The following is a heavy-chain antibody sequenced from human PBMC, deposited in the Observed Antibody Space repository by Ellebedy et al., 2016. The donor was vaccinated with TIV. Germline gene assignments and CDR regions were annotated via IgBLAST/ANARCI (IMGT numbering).Heavy chain of an antibody. D-gene: IGHD6-25*01. Sequence: MPSETLSLTCSVSRGSISTFYWYWVQQPAGRGLEWIGRIFTSGTTKYNPSLKGRITMSIDTSKNHFSLKIDSVTAADTAVYYCARGSGYYRALDFWGQGMLVTVSS. CDR3: ARGSGYYRALDF. J-gene: IGHJ4*02. V-gene: IGHV4-4*07. CDR1: RGSISTFY. CDR2: IFTSGTT.